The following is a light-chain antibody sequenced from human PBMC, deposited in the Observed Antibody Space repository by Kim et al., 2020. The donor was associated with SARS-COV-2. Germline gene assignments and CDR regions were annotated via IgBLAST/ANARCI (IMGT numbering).Light chain of an antibody. Sequence: VSPGERATLSCRASQSISSNLAWYQQKPGQAPRLLICGASARATGIPARFSGSGSETEFTLTISSLQSEDFAVYYCQQYNNWPLTFGRETEVEIK. CDR2: GAS. V-gene: IGKV3-15*01. CDR3: QQYNNWPLT. CDR1: QSISSN. J-gene: IGKJ4*01.